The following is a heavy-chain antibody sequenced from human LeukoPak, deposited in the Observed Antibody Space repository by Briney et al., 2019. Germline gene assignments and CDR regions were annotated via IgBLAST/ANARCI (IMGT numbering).Heavy chain of an antibody. CDR1: GGSISSGGYY. J-gene: IGHJ3*02. V-gene: IGHV4-30-2*01. CDR3: ARGFSSTTTQAAFDI. D-gene: IGHD2-2*01. Sequence: PSETLSLTCTVSGGSISSGGYYWSWIRQPPGKGLEWIGYIYHSGSTYYNPSLKSRVTISVDRSKNQFSLKLSSVTAADTAVYYCARGFSSTTTQAAFDIWGQGTMVTVSS. CDR2: IYHSGST.